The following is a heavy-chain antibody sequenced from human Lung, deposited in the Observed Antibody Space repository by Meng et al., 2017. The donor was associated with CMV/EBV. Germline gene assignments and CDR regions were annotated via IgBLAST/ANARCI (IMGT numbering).Heavy chain of an antibody. V-gene: IGHV1-8*01. CDR1: GYTFTSYD. D-gene: IGHD3-3*01. Sequence: ASVKVSCKASGYTFTSYDINWVRQATGQGLEWMGWMNPNSGNTGYAQKFQGRVTMTRNTSISTAYMELSSLRSEDMAVYYCARGLNGGLRFLEWLLRPYYYGMDVWXQGTTVXVSS. CDR2: MNPNSGNT. CDR3: ARGLNGGLRFLEWLLRPYYYGMDV. J-gene: IGHJ6*02.